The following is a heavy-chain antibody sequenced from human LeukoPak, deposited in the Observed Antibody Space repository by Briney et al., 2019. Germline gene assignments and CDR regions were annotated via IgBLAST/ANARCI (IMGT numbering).Heavy chain of an antibody. J-gene: IGHJ4*02. V-gene: IGHV1-46*01. Sequence: ASVKVSCKASGYTFTIYYMHWVRQAPGQGLEWMGIINPSGGSTSYAQKFQGRVTMTRDTSTSTVYMELSSLRSEDTAVYYCARAVDILTGYEWYFDYWGQGPLVTVSS. D-gene: IGHD3-9*01. CDR3: ARAVDILTGYEWYFDY. CDR2: INPSGGST. CDR1: GYTFTIYY.